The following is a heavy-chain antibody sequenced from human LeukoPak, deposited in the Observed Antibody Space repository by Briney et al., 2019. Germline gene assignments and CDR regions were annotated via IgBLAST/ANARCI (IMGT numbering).Heavy chain of an antibody. Sequence: GESLQISCQGSGYSFTSYWIGWVRQMPGKGLEWMGIIYPGDSDTRYSPSFQGQVTISADKSTSTAYLQWSSLKASDTAMYYCARSPTYYYESSKTSDYYYGMDVWGQGTTVTVSS. CDR3: ARSPTYYYESSKTSDYYYGMDV. V-gene: IGHV5-51*01. CDR1: GYSFTSYW. D-gene: IGHD3-22*01. CDR2: IYPGDSDT. J-gene: IGHJ6*02.